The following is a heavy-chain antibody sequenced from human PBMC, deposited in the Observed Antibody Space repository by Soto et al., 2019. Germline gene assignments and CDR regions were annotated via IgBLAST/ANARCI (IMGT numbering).Heavy chain of an antibody. V-gene: IGHV3-23*01. J-gene: IGHJ4*02. CDR2: IGGSGVQA. CDR3: ARR. CDR1: GLTFASYA. Sequence: AGGSLRLSCEVSGLTFASYAMYWVRRTPRGGLEWVADIGGSGVQATYADSVKGRFTISRDNSQNTLFLQMDDLTVEDTATYYCARRGGQGIGVTVSS.